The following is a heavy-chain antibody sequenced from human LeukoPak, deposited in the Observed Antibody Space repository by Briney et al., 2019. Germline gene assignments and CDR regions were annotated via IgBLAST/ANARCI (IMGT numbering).Heavy chain of an antibody. J-gene: IGHJ5*02. D-gene: IGHD6-13*01. CDR1: GGTFSSYA. V-gene: IGHV1-69*04. CDR2: IIPILGIA. CDR3: ARDRGGIAAAGTRFDP. Sequence: GSSVKVSCKASGGTFSSYAISWVRQAPGQGLEWMGRIIPILGIANYAQKFQGRVTITADKSTSTACMELSSLRSEDTAVYYCARDRGGIAAAGTRFDPWGQGTLVTVSS.